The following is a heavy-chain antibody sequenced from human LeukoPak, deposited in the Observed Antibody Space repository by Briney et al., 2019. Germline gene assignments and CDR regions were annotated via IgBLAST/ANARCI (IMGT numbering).Heavy chain of an antibody. J-gene: IGHJ4*02. CDR1: GFIVNTNY. CDR3: ARGTQFGGVIVPNDY. D-gene: IGHD3-16*02. V-gene: IGHV3-30-3*01. CDR2: ISYDGSNK. Sequence: GGSLRLSCAVSGFIVNTNYVAWVRQAPGKGLEWVAVISYDGSNKYYADSVKGRFTISRDNSKNTLYLQMNSLRAEDTAVYYCARGTQFGGVIVPNDYWGQGTLVTVSS.